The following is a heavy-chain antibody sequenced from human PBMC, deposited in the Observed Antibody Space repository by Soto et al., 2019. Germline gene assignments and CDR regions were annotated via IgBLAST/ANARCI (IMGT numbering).Heavy chain of an antibody. CDR3: AKGGMSYYDRSGYYLLFDY. CDR2: ISGSGGST. J-gene: IGHJ4*02. V-gene: IGHV3-23*01. Sequence: GGSLILSCAASGFTFSSYSMSWVRQAPGKGLEWVSAISGSGGSTYYADSVKGRFTISRDNSKNTLYLQMNSLRAEDTAVYYCAKGGMSYYDRSGYYLLFDYWGQGTLVTVSS. CDR1: GFTFSSYS. D-gene: IGHD3-22*01.